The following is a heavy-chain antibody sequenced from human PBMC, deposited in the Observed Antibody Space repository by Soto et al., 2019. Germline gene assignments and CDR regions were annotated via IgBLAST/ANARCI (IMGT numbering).Heavy chain of an antibody. D-gene: IGHD2-15*01. Sequence: SETLSLTCAVYGGSFIGYYWSWIRQPPGKGLEWIVEINHSGNTNYNPSLKSRVTISVDTSKNQFSLKLSSVTAAYTAWYGCARGPRPSLRYCSGGSGYSGAYYYGMDVWGQGTTVT. CDR3: ARGPRPSLRYCSGGSGYSGAYYYGMDV. V-gene: IGHV4-34*01. CDR2: INHSGNT. J-gene: IGHJ6*02. CDR1: GGSFIGYY.